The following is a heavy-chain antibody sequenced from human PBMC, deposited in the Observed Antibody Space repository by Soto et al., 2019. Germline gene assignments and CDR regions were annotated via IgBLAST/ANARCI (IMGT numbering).Heavy chain of an antibody. J-gene: IGHJ6*02. CDR2: MNPNSGNT. D-gene: IGHD3-3*01. CDR1: GYTFTSYD. CDR3: ARGRSHYDFWSGSLTYYYYYGMDV. V-gene: IGHV1-8*01. Sequence: ASVKVSCKASGYTFTSYDINWVRQATGQGLEWMGWMNPNSGNTGYAQKFQGRVTMTRNTSISTAYMELSSLRSEDTAVYYCARGRSHYDFWSGSLTYYYYYGMDVWG.